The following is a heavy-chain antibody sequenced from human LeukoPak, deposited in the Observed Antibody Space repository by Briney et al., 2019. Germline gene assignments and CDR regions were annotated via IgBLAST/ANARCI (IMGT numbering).Heavy chain of an antibody. V-gene: IGHV3-53*01. Sequence: PGGSLRLSCAASGFTVSSNYMSWVRQAPGKGLEWISVIYSGGNTYYADSVKGRFTISRDNSKNTLYLQMNSLRAEDTAVYYCASIFGVGRDYYGMDVWGQGTTVTVSS. D-gene: IGHD3-3*01. J-gene: IGHJ6*02. CDR2: IYSGGNT. CDR1: GFTVSSNY. CDR3: ASIFGVGRDYYGMDV.